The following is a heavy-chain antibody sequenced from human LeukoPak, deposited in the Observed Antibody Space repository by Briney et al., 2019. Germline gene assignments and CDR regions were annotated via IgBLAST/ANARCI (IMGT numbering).Heavy chain of an antibody. D-gene: IGHD3-9*01. J-gene: IGHJ5*02. Sequence: GASVKVSCKASGYTFTGYYMHWVRQAPGQGLRWMGWINTYNGNTIYAQKFQGRVTMTTDTSTSTAYMELRSLRSDDTAVYYCARDLVHHRLLGAGYNWFDPWGQGTLVTVSS. V-gene: IGHV1-18*04. CDR1: GYTFTGYY. CDR3: ARDLVHHRLLGAGYNWFDP. CDR2: INTYNGNT.